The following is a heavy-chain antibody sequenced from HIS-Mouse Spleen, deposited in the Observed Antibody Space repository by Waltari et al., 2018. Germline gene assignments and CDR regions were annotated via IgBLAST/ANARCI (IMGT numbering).Heavy chain of an antibody. J-gene: IGHJ5*02. CDR1: GGSISSSSYY. CDR2: IYYSGRT. Sequence: QLQLQESGPGLVKPSETLSLTCTVSGGSISSSSYYWGWIRQPPGKGLEWIGSIYYSGRTYYNPSLKSRVTISVDTSKNQFSLKLSSVTAADTAVYYCAREQGYLNWFDPWGQGTLVTVSS. D-gene: IGHD2-15*01. V-gene: IGHV4-39*07. CDR3: AREQGYLNWFDP.